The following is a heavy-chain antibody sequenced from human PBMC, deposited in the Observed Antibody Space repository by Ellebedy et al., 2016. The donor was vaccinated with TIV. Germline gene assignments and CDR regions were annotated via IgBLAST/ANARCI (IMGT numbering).Heavy chain of an antibody. CDR1: GGSISSNN. CDR3: ARQWRGQRGVWIFDY. J-gene: IGHJ4*02. Sequence: PSETLSLTCAVSGGSISSNNWWRWVRQAPGKGLEWVAVMSSDGYTKYYADSVKGRFTISRDNSKNTLYLQMNSLRAEDTAAYYCARQWRGQRGVWIFDYWGQGTLVTVSS. CDR2: MSSDGYTK. V-gene: IGHV3-30-3*01. D-gene: IGHD5-12*01.